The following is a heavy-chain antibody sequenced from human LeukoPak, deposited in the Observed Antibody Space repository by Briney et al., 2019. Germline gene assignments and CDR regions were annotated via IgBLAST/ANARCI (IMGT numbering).Heavy chain of an antibody. D-gene: IGHD3-3*01. J-gene: IGHJ4*02. Sequence: VASVKVSCKVSGYTLTELSMHWVRQAPGKGLEWMGGFDPEDGETIYAQKFQGRVTMTEDTSTDTAYMELSSLRSEDTAVYYCATVLRFLEWLLYYFDYWGQGTLVTVSS. V-gene: IGHV1-24*01. CDR1: GYTLTELS. CDR3: ATVLRFLEWLLYYFDY. CDR2: FDPEDGET.